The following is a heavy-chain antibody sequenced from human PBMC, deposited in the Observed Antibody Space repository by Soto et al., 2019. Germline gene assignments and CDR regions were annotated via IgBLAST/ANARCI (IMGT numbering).Heavy chain of an antibody. D-gene: IGHD4-17*01. CDR2: IIPIFGTA. J-gene: IGHJ6*02. V-gene: IGHV1-69*12. CDR3: TRPPYGEYGEPDTMDV. CDR1: GGTFTRSA. Sequence: QVQLVQSGAEVKKPGSSVKVSCKASGGTFTRSAISWVRQAPGQGLEWMGGIIPIFGTATYAQKFQGRVTITADEFTNTAYMELSRLRSEDTAVYYCTRPPYGEYGEPDTMDVWGQGTTVIVSS.